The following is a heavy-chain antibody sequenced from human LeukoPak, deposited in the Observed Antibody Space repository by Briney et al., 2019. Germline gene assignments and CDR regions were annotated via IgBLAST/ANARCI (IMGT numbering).Heavy chain of an antibody. CDR2: INPNSGGT. CDR1: GYTFTGYY. V-gene: IGHV1-2*02. J-gene: IGHJ2*01. D-gene: IGHD3-22*01. Sequence: GASVKVSCKASGYTFTGYYMHWVRQAPGQGLEWMGWINPNSGGTNYAQKLQGRVTMTTDTSTSTAYMELRSLRSDDTAVYYCARGVDYYDSSGYYYRWYFDLWGRGTLVTVSS. CDR3: ARGVDYYDSSGYYYRWYFDL.